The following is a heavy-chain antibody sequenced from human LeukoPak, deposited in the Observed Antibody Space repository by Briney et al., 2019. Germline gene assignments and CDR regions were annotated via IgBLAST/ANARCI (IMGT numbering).Heavy chain of an antibody. CDR3: ARDVVVVPAAQTPTIYFDY. J-gene: IGHJ4*02. CDR2: IITILGIA. CDR1: GGTFSSYA. Sequence: SVKLSCTASGGTFSSYAISWVRQPPGQGLEWMGRIITILGIANYAQKFQGRVTITADKSTSTAYMELSSLRSEDRAVYYCARDVVVVPAAQTPTIYFDYWGQGTLVTVSS. D-gene: IGHD2-2*01. V-gene: IGHV1-69*04.